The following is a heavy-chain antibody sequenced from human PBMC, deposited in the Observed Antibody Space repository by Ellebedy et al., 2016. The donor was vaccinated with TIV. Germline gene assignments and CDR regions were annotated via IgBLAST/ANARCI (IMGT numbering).Heavy chain of an antibody. Sequence: ASVKVSXXASGYTFTGHYMHWVRQAPAHGPEWVGCLNPKSRVTAYPPKFQGRVTVTRDTSVSIVSMDLSSLRSDDTALYYSAREMLGDNKSFDYWGQGTLVNVSS. D-gene: IGHD1-26*01. CDR2: LNPKSRVT. J-gene: IGHJ4*02. CDR3: AREMLGDNKSFDY. V-gene: IGHV1-2*02. CDR1: GYTFTGHY.